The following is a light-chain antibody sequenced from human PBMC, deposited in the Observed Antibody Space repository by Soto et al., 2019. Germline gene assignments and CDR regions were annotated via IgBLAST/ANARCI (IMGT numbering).Light chain of an antibody. CDR2: DAS. Sequence: EIVLTQSPATLSLSPGERATLSYRASQSVSSYLAWYQQKPGQAPRLLIYDASNRATGIPARFSGSGSGTDFTLTISSLEPEDFAVYYCQQRSNWPLLTVGGGTKVDIK. J-gene: IGKJ4*01. CDR3: QQRSNWPLLT. CDR1: QSVSSY. V-gene: IGKV3-11*01.